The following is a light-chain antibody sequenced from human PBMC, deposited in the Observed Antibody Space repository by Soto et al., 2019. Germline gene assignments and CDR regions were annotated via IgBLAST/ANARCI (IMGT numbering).Light chain of an antibody. CDR2: DVS. CDR3: CSYAGSYTWV. CDR1: SSDVGGYNY. V-gene: IGLV2-11*01. J-gene: IGLJ3*02. Sequence: QLVLTQPRSVSGSPGQSVTISCTGTSSDVGGYNYVSWYQRHPGKAPKLMIYDVSKRPSGVPDRFSGSKSGNTASLTISGLQAEDEADYYCCSYAGSYTWVFGGGTKLTVL.